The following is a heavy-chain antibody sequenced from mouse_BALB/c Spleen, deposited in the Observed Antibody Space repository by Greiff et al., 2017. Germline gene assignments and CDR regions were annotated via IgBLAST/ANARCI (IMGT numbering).Heavy chain of an antibody. J-gene: IGHJ3*01. D-gene: IGHD2-1*01. V-gene: IGHV5-6-3*01. Sequence: EVKLVESGGGLVQPGGSLKLSCAASGFTFSSYGMSWVRQTPDKRLELVATINSNGGSTYYPDSVKGRFTISRDNAKNTLYLQMSSLKSEDTAMYYCARGDGNYEAWFAYWSQGTLVTVSA. CDR3: ARGDGNYEAWFAY. CDR1: GFTFSSYG. CDR2: INSNGGST.